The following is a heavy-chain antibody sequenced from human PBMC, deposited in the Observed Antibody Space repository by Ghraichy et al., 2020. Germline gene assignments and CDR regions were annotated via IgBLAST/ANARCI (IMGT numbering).Heavy chain of an antibody. CDR3: ANMTTTSCYSCDNYYYGMDV. V-gene: IGHV3-48*02. D-gene: IGHD2-2*02. Sequence: GGSLRLSCAASGFTFSSYSMNWVRQAPGKGLEWVSYINSSSSTIYYADSVKGRFTISRDNAKNSLFLQMNSLRDEDTAVYYCANMTTTSCYSCDNYYYGMDVWGQGTTVTVSS. J-gene: IGHJ6*02. CDR1: GFTFSSYS. CDR2: INSSSSTI.